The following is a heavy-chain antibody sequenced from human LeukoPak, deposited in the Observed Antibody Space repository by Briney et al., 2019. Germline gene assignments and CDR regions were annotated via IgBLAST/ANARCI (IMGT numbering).Heavy chain of an antibody. CDR3: AKDGVGATWGGWDY. CDR2: IRYAGSNK. J-gene: IGHJ4*02. CDR1: GFTFSSYG. D-gene: IGHD1-26*01. V-gene: IGHV3-30*02. Sequence: GGSLRLSCAASGFTFSSYGMHWVRQAPGKGLEWVAFIRYAGSNKYYADSVKGRFTTSRDNSKNTLYLQVNSLRAEDTAVYYCAKDGVGATWGGWDYWGQGTLVTVSS.